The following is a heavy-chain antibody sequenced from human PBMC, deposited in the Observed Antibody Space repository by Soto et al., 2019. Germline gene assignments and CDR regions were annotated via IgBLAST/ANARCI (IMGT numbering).Heavy chain of an antibody. CDR1: GFTFSSYA. CDR2: ISYDGSNK. Sequence: QVQLVESGGGVVQPGRSLRLSCAASGFTFSSYAMHWVRQAPGKGLAWVAVISYDGSNKYYADSVKGRFTISRDNSKNTLYLQMNSLRAEDTAVYYCARPDDFWSGYVFDYWGQGTLVTVSS. V-gene: IGHV3-30-3*01. CDR3: ARPDDFWSGYVFDY. D-gene: IGHD3-3*01. J-gene: IGHJ4*02.